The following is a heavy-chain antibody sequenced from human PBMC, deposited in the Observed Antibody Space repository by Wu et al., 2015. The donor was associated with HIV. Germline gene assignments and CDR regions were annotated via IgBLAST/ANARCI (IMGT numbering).Heavy chain of an antibody. J-gene: IGHJ4*01. CDR2: INPKSGGA. Sequence: QVQLVQSGTEVKKPGASVKVSCKASGYPFTDYYIFWVRQAPGQGLEWMGWINPKSGGANYAQDFKGRLTMTRDTSITTVYMELKRLTSEDTAMYFCARSHKWLQLRYQGIFDYW. CDR3: ARSHKWLQLRYQGIFDY. V-gene: IGHV1-2*02. CDR1: GYPFTDYY. D-gene: IGHD5-24*01.